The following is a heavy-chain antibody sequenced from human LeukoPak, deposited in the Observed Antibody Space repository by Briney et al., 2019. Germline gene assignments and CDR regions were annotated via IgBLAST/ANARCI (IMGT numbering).Heavy chain of an antibody. CDR1: GFTFSSYT. Sequence: GGSLRLSCAASGFTFSSYTMSWVRQAPGKGLEWVSAISGSGGSTYYADSVKGRFTISRDNSKNTLYLQMNSLRAEDTAVYYCARLTTVTWDNWFDPWGQGTLVTVSS. CDR3: ARLTTVTWDNWFDP. CDR2: ISGSGGST. J-gene: IGHJ5*02. V-gene: IGHV3-23*01. D-gene: IGHD4-11*01.